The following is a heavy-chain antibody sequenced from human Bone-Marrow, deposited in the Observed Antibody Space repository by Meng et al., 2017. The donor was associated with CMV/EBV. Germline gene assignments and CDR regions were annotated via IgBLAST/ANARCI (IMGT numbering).Heavy chain of an antibody. D-gene: IGHD7-27*01. CDR2: INPNSGGT. V-gene: IGHV1-2*02. CDR3: ARRDWGSDAFDI. J-gene: IGHJ3*02. Sequence: ASVKVSCKASGYTFTGYYMHWVRQAPGQGLEWMGWINPNSGGTNYAQKFQGRVTMTRDTSISTAYMELSRLRSDDTAVYYYARRDWGSDAFDIWGQGTMVTVSS. CDR1: GYTFTGYY.